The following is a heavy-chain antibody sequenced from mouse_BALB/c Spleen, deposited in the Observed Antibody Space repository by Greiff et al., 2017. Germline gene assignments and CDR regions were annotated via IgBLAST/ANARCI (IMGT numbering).Heavy chain of an antibody. CDR3: ARDRRYDDYAMDY. J-gene: IGHJ4*01. CDR1: GFTFTDYY. Sequence: DVHLVESGGGLVQPGGSLRLSCATSGFTFTDYYMSWVRQPPGKALEWLGFIRNKANGYTTEYSASVKGRFTISRDNSQSILYLQMNTLRAEDSATYYGARDRRYDDYAMDYWGQGTSVTVSS. V-gene: IGHV7-3*02. CDR2: IRNKANGYTT. D-gene: IGHD2-14*01.